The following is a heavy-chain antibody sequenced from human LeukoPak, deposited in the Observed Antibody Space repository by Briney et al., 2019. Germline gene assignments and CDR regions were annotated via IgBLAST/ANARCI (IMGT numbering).Heavy chain of an antibody. J-gene: IGHJ4*02. D-gene: IGHD4-17*01. CDR3: ARDQGYGDHDGY. V-gene: IGHV3-33*01. Sequence: GGSLRLSCAASGFTFSSYGMQWVRQAPGKGLEWVAVIWYDGSSKYYADSVKGRFTISRDNSKNTLYLQMNSLRAEDTAVYYCARDQGYGDHDGYWGQGTLVTVSS. CDR2: IWYDGSSK. CDR1: GFTFSSYG.